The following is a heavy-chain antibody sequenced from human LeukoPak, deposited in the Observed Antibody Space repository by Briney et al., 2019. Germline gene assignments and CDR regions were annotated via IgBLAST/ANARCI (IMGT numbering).Heavy chain of an antibody. CDR1: GGSISSYY. V-gene: IGHV4-59*01. Sequence: SSETLSLTCTVSGGSISSYYWSWIRQPPGEGLEWIGYIYYSGSTNYNPSLKTRVTISVDTSRNQFSLKLSSVTAADTAVYYCARVYTNPLYYYYYMDVWGKGTTVTVSS. CDR3: ARVYTNPLYYYYYMDV. J-gene: IGHJ6*03. D-gene: IGHD3-16*01. CDR2: IYYSGST.